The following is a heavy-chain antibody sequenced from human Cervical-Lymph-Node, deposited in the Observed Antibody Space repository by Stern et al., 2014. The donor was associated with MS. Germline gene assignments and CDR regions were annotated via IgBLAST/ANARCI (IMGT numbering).Heavy chain of an antibody. CDR2: IYYSGST. Sequence: QLQLQESGPGLVKPSETLSLTCTVSGGSISSSSYYWGWIRQPPGKGLEWIGSIYYSGSTYYNPSLKSRVTISVDTSKTQFPLKLSSVTAADTAVYYCARIPLQYYYYYGMDVWGQGTTVTVSS. CDR3: ARIPLQYYYYYGMDV. V-gene: IGHV4-39*01. D-gene: IGHD4-11*01. CDR1: GGSISSSSYY. J-gene: IGHJ6*02.